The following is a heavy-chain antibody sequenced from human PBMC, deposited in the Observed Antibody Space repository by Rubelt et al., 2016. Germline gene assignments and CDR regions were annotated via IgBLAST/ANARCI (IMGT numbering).Heavy chain of an antibody. J-gene: IGHJ4*02. V-gene: IGHV3-30*04. Sequence: PGRSLRLSCAASGFTLSSYAMHWVRQAPGKGLEWVAVVSYDGSNKYYADSVKGRFTISRDNSKNTLYLQMNSLRAEDTAVYYCARDGEGVAPDFDYWGQGTLVTVSS. CDR2: VSYDGSNK. CDR1: GFTLSSYA. D-gene: IGHD5-12*01. CDR3: ARDGEGVAPDFDY.